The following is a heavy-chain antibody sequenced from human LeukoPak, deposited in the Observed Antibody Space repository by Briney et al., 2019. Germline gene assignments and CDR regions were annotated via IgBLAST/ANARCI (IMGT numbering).Heavy chain of an antibody. D-gene: IGHD3-16*01. V-gene: IGHV3-7*01. CDR2: IKQEGNVK. CDR3: ARLGGETTRFDL. CDR1: GFTFRNYW. Sequence: PGGSLRLSCAASGFTFRNYWMSWVRQAPGRGLDWVATIKQEGNVKYYVDSVKGRFTISRDNADNSLYLQMNSLRVEDTAVYYRARLGGETTRFDLWGQGALVTVSS. J-gene: IGHJ5*02.